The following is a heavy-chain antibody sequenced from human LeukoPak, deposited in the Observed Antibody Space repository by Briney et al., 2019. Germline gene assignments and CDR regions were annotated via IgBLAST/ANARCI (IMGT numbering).Heavy chain of an antibody. V-gene: IGHV3-23*01. CDR3: AKGSKGTYDY. J-gene: IGHJ4*02. CDR2: ILGNGDRT. Sequence: GGSLRLSCAASGFIFSNYAMTWVRQAPGKGLEWVSSILGNGDRTYYADSVKGRFTISRDNSKNTLYLQMNSLRAEDTAMYYCAKGSKGTYDYWGQGTLVTVSS. CDR1: GFIFSNYA.